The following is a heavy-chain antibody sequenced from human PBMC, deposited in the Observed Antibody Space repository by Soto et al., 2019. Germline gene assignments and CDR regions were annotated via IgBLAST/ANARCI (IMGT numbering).Heavy chain of an antibody. CDR2: IDPSDSYT. Sequence: GESLTLSCKGSGYSFTSYWISWVRQMPGKGLEWMGRIDPSDSYTNYSPSFQGHVTISADKSISTAYLQWSSLKASDTAMYYCASLDTAIAYYYGMDVWGQGPTVTVCS. J-gene: IGHJ6*02. CDR1: GYSFTSYW. V-gene: IGHV5-10-1*01. D-gene: IGHD5-18*01. CDR3: ASLDTAIAYYYGMDV.